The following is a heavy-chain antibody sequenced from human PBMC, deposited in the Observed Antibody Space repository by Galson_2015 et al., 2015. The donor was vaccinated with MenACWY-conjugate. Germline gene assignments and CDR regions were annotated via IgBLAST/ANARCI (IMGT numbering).Heavy chain of an antibody. CDR1: EFTFTGYE. CDR3: ARVGTWIHQYFYYMDV. D-gene: IGHD5-18*01. J-gene: IGHJ6*03. CDR2: ISKSGSPI. Sequence: LRLSCAASEFTFTGYEFNWVRQAPGKGLEWLSYISKSGSPIYYADSVKGRFTISRDNIKKSLFLEMNSLRAGDTGIYYCARVGTWIHQYFYYMDVWGKGTTVTVSS. V-gene: IGHV3-48*03.